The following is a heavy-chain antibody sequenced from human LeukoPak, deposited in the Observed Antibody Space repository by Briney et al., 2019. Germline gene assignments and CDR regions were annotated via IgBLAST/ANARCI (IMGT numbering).Heavy chain of an antibody. V-gene: IGHV3-23*01. Sequence: GGSLRLSCAASGFSFTNYAMNWVRQAPGKGLEWISFISASGTTTHYSDSVKGRFTISRDNSKNTLFLQINSLRAEDTAAYYCAKEAQFDFWSGYTLEYFDVWGKGTLVTVSS. J-gene: IGHJ4*02. CDR2: ISASGTTT. CDR1: GFSFTNYA. CDR3: AKEAQFDFWSGYTLEYFDV. D-gene: IGHD3-3*01.